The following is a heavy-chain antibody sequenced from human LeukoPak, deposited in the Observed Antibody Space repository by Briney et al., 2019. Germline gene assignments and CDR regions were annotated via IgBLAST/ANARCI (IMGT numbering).Heavy chain of an antibody. CDR2: MYYSGST. CDR3: ARGGGGTRRWFDP. V-gene: IGHV4-39*07. J-gene: IGHJ5*02. Sequence: SETLSLTCTVSGGSISSRGYYWGWIRQSPGKGLEWIGSMYYSGSTYYNPSLKSRVTISVDTSKNQFSLKLSSVTAADTAVYYCARGGGGTRRWFDPWGQGTLVTVSS. CDR1: GGSISSRGYY.